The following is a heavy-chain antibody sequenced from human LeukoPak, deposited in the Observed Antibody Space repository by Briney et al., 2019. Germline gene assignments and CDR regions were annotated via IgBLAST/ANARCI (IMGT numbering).Heavy chain of an antibody. Sequence: GGSLRLSCAASGFTFSSSAMNWVRQAPGQGLEWVSASGTDGDAYYADSVKGRFTLSSDSSRNTVYFQLNNLRVEDTAIYYCAKASWVSSTDAVRWGQGTLVTVSS. J-gene: IGHJ4*02. CDR3: AKASWVSSTDAVR. CDR1: GFTFSSSA. V-gene: IGHV3-23*01. CDR2: SGTDGDA. D-gene: IGHD3-16*01.